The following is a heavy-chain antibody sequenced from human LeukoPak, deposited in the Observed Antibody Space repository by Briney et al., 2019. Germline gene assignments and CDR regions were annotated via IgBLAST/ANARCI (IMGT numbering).Heavy chain of an antibody. V-gene: IGHV4-38-2*02. CDR2: IYHSGSA. CDR3: ARDPRWLTPDCTSTSCYENYFDP. CDR1: GYSISSGYQ. J-gene: IGHJ5*02. Sequence: NSSETLCLTCGVSGYSISSGYQWAWIRQSPGKGLKWIGSIYHSGSAHYNPSLKSRVTISVETSKNQFSLNMYSVTAADTAVYYCARDPRWLTPDCTSTSCYENYFDPWGQGTLVTVSS. D-gene: IGHD2-2*01.